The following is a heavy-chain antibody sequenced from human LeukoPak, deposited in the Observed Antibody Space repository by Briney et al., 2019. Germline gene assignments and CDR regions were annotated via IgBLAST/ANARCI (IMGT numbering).Heavy chain of an antibody. J-gene: IGHJ5*02. CDR3: ARDQYYDSSGNPGWFDP. V-gene: IGHV4-59*01. Sequence: SETLSLTCTVSGGSISSYYWSWIRQPPGKGLEWIGYIYYSGSTNYNPSLKSRVTISVDTSKNQFSLKLSSVTAADTAVYYCARDQYYDSSGNPGWFDPWGQGTLVTVSS. D-gene: IGHD3-22*01. CDR1: GGSISSYY. CDR2: IYYSGST.